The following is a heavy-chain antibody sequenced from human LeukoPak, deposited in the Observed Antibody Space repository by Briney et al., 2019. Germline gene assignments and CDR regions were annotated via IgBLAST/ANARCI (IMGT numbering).Heavy chain of an antibody. CDR2: ISYDGSNK. J-gene: IGHJ6*02. Sequence: PGGSLRLSCEASQFTTFSSYAMNWVRQAPGKGLEWVAVISYDGSNKYYADSVKGRFTISRDNSKNTLYLQMNSLRAEDTAVYYCAKVGNYYDKRPYYYGMDVWGQGTTVTVSS. CDR1: QFTTFSSYA. D-gene: IGHD3-22*01. V-gene: IGHV3-30*18. CDR3: AKVGNYYDKRPYYYGMDV.